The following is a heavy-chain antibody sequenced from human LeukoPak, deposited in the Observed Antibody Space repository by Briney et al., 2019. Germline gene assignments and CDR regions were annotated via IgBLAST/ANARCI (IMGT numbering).Heavy chain of an antibody. Sequence: GGSLRLSCAASGFTFSSYAMHWVRQAPGKGLEWVAVISYDGSNKYYADSVKGRFTISRDNSKNTLYLQMNSLRAEDTAVYYCARDEDSSGWYSNHAFDIWGQGTMVTVSS. V-gene: IGHV3-30*04. CDR2: ISYDGSNK. CDR3: ARDEDSSGWYSNHAFDI. D-gene: IGHD6-19*01. J-gene: IGHJ3*02. CDR1: GFTFSSYA.